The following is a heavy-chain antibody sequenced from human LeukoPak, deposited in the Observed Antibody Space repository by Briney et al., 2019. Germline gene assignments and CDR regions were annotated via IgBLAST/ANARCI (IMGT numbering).Heavy chain of an antibody. CDR1: GYSIRSGDY. J-gene: IGHJ4*02. Sequence: PSETLSLTCAVSGYSIRSGDYWGWIRQSPGKGLEWIGSIYHSWSTHYNPSLKSRVTISVDTSKNQFSLMLSSVTAADTAVYYCARNRSVTTTPGFDHWGQGTLVTVSS. CDR2: IYHSWST. CDR3: ARNRSVTTTPGFDH. D-gene: IGHD4-17*01. V-gene: IGHV4-38-2*01.